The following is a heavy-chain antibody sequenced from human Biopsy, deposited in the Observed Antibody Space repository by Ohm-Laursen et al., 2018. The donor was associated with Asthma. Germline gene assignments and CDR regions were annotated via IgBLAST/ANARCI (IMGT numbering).Heavy chain of an antibody. J-gene: IGHJ4*02. CDR3: ARKAGSCISRTCYSLDF. D-gene: IGHD2-2*01. CDR2: INSVFGTT. V-gene: IGHV1-69*13. CDR1: GGTFNTYV. Sequence: ASVKVSCKSLGGTFNTYVIGWVRQAPGQGLEWMGGINSVFGTTTYPQKFQDRVTITADDSTSTVYTELSSLRSEDTAVYYCARKAGSCISRTCYSLDFWGQGTLVTFSS.